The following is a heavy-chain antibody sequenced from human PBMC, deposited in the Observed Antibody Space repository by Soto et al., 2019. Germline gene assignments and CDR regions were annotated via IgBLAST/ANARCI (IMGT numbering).Heavy chain of an antibody. J-gene: IGHJ6*02. CDR2: ISGSAGSTT. CDR1: GFTFSSYA. CDR3: AKVIRPENTLYGMDV. Sequence: EVQLLESGGGLVQPGGSPRLSCAASGFTFSSYAMTWVRQAPGKGLEWVSTISGSAGSTTYHAASVRGRFTMSRDNSKNTLSLQMNNLRPEDTAVYYCAKVIRPENTLYGMDVWGRGTTVTVSS. V-gene: IGHV3-23*01. D-gene: IGHD3-3*01.